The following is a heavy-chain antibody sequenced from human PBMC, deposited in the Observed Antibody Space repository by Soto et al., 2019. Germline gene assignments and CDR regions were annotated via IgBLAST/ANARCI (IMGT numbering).Heavy chain of an antibody. D-gene: IGHD3-22*01. CDR3: ARGLYFSDSSGSIYLHH. Sequence: PGWSLRLSCAASGFTFSSYAMHWVRQAPGKGLEWVAVISHDGSNKYYADSVKGRFTISRDNSKNTLYLHMNSLRAEDTAVYYCARGLYFSDSSGSIYLHHWGQGTLVTVSS. J-gene: IGHJ1*01. CDR2: ISHDGSNK. CDR1: GFTFSSYA. V-gene: IGHV3-30-3*01.